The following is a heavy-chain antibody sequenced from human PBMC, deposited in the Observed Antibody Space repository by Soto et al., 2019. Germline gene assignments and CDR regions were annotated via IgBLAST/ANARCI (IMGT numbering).Heavy chain of an antibody. D-gene: IGHD2-2*01. CDR2: INRDERST. CDR3: ARASCSSTSCYALHYYYMDV. J-gene: IGHJ6*03. Sequence: GGSLRLSCAASGFTFSDYWMQWVRQAPGKGLVWVSRINRDERSTSYADSVKGRFTISRDNAKNTLYLHMNSLRAEDTAVYYCARASCSSTSCYALHYYYMDVWAKGTTVTVSS. CDR1: GFTFSDYW. V-gene: IGHV3-74*01.